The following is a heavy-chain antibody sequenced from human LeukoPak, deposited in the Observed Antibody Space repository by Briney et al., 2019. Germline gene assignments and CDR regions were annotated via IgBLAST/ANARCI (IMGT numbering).Heavy chain of an antibody. V-gene: IGHV1-18*01. D-gene: IGHD2-2*01. CDR2: ISAYNGNT. CDR1: GYTFTSYG. Sequence: ASVTVSCKASGYTFTSYGISWVRQAPGQGLEWMGWISAYNGNTNYAQKLQGRVTMTTDTSTSTAYMELRSLRSDDTAVYYCARDLRFSYCSSTSCYQTYYYGMDVWGQGTTVTVSS. CDR3: ARDLRFSYCSSTSCYQTYYYGMDV. J-gene: IGHJ6*02.